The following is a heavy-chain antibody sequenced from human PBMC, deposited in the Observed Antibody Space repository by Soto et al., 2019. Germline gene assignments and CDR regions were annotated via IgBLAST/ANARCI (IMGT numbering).Heavy chain of an antibody. Sequence: QVQLVQSGAEVKKPGSSVKVSCKASGGTFSSYAISWVRQAPGQGLEWMGGIIPIFGTANYAQKFQGRVTFTADESTSTDYMELSSLRAEDTAVYYCARDRSTVGVGGRDRGDYWGQGTLVTVSS. CDR2: IIPIFGTA. D-gene: IGHD2-15*01. J-gene: IGHJ4*02. CDR1: GGTFSSYA. CDR3: ARDRSTVGVGGRDRGDY. V-gene: IGHV1-69*01.